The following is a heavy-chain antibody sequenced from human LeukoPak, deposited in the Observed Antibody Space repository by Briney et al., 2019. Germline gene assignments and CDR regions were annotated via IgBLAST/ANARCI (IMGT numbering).Heavy chain of an antibody. V-gene: IGHV4-59*11. CDR1: GGSISSHY. J-gene: IGHJ4*02. CDR2: IYYSGST. D-gene: IGHD1-26*01. CDR3: ARSAVGTTVDY. Sequence: SETLSLTCTVSGGSISSHYWSWIRQPPGKGLEWIGHIYYSGSTNYNPSLKSRVTISVDTSKNQFSLKLSSVTAADTAVYYCARSAVGTTVDYWGQGTLVTVSS.